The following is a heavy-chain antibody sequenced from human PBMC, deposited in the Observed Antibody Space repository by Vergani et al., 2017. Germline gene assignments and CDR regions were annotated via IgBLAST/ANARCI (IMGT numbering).Heavy chain of an antibody. CDR2: IWYDGSNK. V-gene: IGHV3-33*01. CDR1: GFTFSSYG. J-gene: IGHJ4*02. CDR3: ARGGRGVVQFTDY. Sequence: QVQLVESGGGVVQPGRSLRLSCAASGFTFSSYGMHWVRQAPGKGLEWVAVIWYDGSNKYYADSVKGRFTISRDNSKNSRYLQMNSLRAEDTAVYYCARGGRGVVQFTDYWSQGTLVTVSS. D-gene: IGHD1-1*01.